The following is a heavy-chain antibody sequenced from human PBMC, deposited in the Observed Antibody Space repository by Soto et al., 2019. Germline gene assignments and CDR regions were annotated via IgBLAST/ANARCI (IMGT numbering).Heavy chain of an antibody. J-gene: IGHJ5*02. Sequence: QVQLVESGGGVVQPGRSLSLSCAASGFTFSSYGMHWVRQAPGKGLEWVAVIWYDGSNKYYADSEKGRFTISRDNSKNTLYLQMNSLRAEDTAVYYCAVGAVAGNEGWFDPWGQGTLVTVSS. CDR1: GFTFSSYG. D-gene: IGHD6-19*01. V-gene: IGHV3-33*01. CDR3: AVGAVAGNEGWFDP. CDR2: IWYDGSNK.